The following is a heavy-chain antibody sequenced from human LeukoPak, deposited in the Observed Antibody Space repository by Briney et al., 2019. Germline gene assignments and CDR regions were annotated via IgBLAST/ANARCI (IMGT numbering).Heavy chain of an antibody. CDR1: GGSFSGYY. D-gene: IGHD3-22*01. CDR2: INHSGST. Sequence: SETLSLTCAVYGGSFSGYYWSWIRQPPGKGLEWIGEINHSGSTNYNPSLKSRVTISVDTSKNQFSLKLSSVTAADTAVYYCARDLGYYDSKETGYWGQGTLVTVSS. V-gene: IGHV4-34*01. CDR3: ARDLGYYDSKETGY. J-gene: IGHJ4*02.